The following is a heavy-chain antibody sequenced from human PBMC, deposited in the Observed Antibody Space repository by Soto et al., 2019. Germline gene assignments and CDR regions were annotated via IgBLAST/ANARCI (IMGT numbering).Heavy chain of an antibody. CDR1: GLTFSNYG. CDR3: ARGSNTRSGYYYYGMDV. V-gene: IGHV3-30*03. Sequence: GGSLRLSCAASGLTFSNYGMHWVRQAPGKGLEWVAHISYDGSNKYYADSVKGRFTISRDNSKNTLYLQMNSLRAEDTAVYYCARGSNTRSGYYYYGMDVWGQGTTVTVSS. D-gene: IGHD6-25*01. CDR2: ISYDGSNK. J-gene: IGHJ6*02.